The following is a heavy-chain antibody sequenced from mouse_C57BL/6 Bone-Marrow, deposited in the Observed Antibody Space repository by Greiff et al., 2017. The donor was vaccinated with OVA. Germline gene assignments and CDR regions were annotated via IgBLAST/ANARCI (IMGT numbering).Heavy chain of an antibody. V-gene: IGHV5-9-1*02. J-gene: IGHJ2*01. CDR1: GFTFSSYA. CDR2: ISSGGDYI. Sequence: EVQRVESGEGLVKPGGSLKLSCAASGFTFSSYAMSWVRQTPEKRLEWVAYISSGGDYIYYADTVKGRFTISRDNARNTLYLQMSSLKSEDTAMDYCTRGGGTMITYVDYWGQGTTLTVSS. CDR3: TRGGGTMITYVDY. D-gene: IGHD2-4*01.